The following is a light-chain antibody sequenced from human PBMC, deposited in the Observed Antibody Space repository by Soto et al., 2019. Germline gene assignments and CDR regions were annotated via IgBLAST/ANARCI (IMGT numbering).Light chain of an antibody. CDR3: QQYGASPWT. V-gene: IGKV3-20*01. CDR2: GAS. CDR1: QSVNSVY. J-gene: IGKJ1*01. Sequence: IVLTQSPGPLSLSPGERATLSCMCSQSVNSVYLVWYQQKSGQAPRLLIYGASNRATGIPDRFSGSGSGTDCNLTISRLEPEDVAVYYCQQYGASPWTFGQGTKVDI.